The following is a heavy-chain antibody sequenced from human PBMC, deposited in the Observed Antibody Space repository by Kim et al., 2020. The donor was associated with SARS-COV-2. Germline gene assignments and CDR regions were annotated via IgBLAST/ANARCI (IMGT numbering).Heavy chain of an antibody. Sequence: ASVKVSCKASGYTFTSYAMHWVRQAPGHRLEWMGWINAGNGNTKYSQKFQGRVTITRDTSASTAYMELSSLRSEDTAVYYCARTLPGYSSGWYYFDYRGQGTLVTVSS. CDR3: ARTLPGYSSGWYYFDY. V-gene: IGHV1-3*01. CDR2: INAGNGNT. CDR1: GYTFTSYA. J-gene: IGHJ4*02. D-gene: IGHD6-19*01.